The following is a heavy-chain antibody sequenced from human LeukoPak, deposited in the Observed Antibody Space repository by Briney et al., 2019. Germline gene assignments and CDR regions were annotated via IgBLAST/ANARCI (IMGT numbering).Heavy chain of an antibody. J-gene: IGHJ3*02. D-gene: IGHD3-9*01. V-gene: IGHV4-39*01. Sequence: SETLSLTCTVSGGSISSSSYYWGWIRQPPGQGLEWIGSIYYSGSTYYNPAIESLVTISVDTSKNQFCLKLSSVTAATTAVYYCARHVITIFHFKYAFDIWGQGTMVTVSS. CDR2: IYYSGST. CDR1: GGSISSSSYY. CDR3: ARHVITIFHFKYAFDI.